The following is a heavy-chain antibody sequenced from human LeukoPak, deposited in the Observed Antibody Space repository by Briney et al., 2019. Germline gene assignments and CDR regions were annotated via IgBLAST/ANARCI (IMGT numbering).Heavy chain of an antibody. V-gene: IGHV3-53*01. J-gene: IGHJ4*02. CDR2: ISGSGGST. Sequence: PGGSLRLSCAASGFTVSSNYMSWVRQAPGKGLEWVSAISGSGGSTYYADSVKGRFTISRDNSKNTVYLQMNSLRAEDTAVYYCASSAQWMPLGYLDYWGQGTLVTVSS. D-gene: IGHD6-19*01. CDR3: ASSAQWMPLGYLDY. CDR1: GFTVSSNY.